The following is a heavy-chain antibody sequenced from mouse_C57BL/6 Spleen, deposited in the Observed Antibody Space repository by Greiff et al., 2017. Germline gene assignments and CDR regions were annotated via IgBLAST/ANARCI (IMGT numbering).Heavy chain of an antibody. Sequence: EVQLKESGAELVRPGASVKLSCTASGFNIKDDYMHWVKQRPEKGLEWIGWIDPENGDTEYASQFQGKATITADTSSNTAYLQLSSLTSEDTAVYYCTSITTVVAPYSMDYWGQGTSVTVSS. J-gene: IGHJ4*01. CDR2: IDPENGDT. CDR1: GFNIKDDY. D-gene: IGHD1-1*01. CDR3: TSITTVVAPYSMDY. V-gene: IGHV14-4*01.